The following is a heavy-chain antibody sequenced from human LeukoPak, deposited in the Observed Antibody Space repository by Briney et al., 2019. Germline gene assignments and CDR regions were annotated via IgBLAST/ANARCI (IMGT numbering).Heavy chain of an antibody. CDR3: VRGRYYDFWSGYSPLFDY. CDR1: GGSFSGYY. D-gene: IGHD3-3*01. V-gene: IGHV4-34*01. CDR2: INHSGST. J-gene: IGHJ4*02. Sequence: PSETLSLTCAVYGGSFSGYYWSWIRQPPGKGLEWIGEINHSGSTNYNPSLKSRVTISVDTSKNQFSLKLSSVTAADTAVYYCVRGRYYDFWSGYSPLFDYWGQGTLVTVSS.